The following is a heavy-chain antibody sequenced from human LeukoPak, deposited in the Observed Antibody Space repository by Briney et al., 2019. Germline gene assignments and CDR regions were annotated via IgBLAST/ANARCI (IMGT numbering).Heavy chain of an antibody. D-gene: IGHD3-3*01. Sequence: SETLSLTCTVSGGSISSYYWSWIRQPPGKGLEWIGSIFYTGSTYYNPSLKSRVTLSVDTSKNQFSLKLTSVTAADTAVYYCANIWSGYYTSYYYYYMDVWGKGTTVTVSS. V-gene: IGHV4-59*05. CDR1: GGSISSYY. J-gene: IGHJ6*03. CDR3: ANIWSGYYTSYYYYYMDV. CDR2: IFYTGST.